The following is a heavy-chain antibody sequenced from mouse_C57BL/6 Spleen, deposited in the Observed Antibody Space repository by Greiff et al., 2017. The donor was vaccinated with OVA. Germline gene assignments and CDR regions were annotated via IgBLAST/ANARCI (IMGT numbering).Heavy chain of an antibody. Sequence: VQLQQSGPELVKPGASVKISCKASGYTFTDYYMNWVKQSHGKSLEWIGDINPNNGGTSYNQKFKGKATLTVDKSSSTAYMELRSLTSEDSAVYYCARPETYYAMDYWGQGTSVTVSS. V-gene: IGHV1-26*01. CDR2: INPNNGGT. CDR3: ARPETYYAMDY. CDR1: GYTFTDYY. J-gene: IGHJ4*01.